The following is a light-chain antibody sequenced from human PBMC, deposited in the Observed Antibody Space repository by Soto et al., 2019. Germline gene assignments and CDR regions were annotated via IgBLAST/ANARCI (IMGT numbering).Light chain of an antibody. CDR1: QSVSSN. V-gene: IGKV3D-15*01. CDR3: QKYNNWPRK. Sequence: EIVMTQSPATLSVSPGERATLSCRASQSVSSNLAWYQQKPGQAPRLLIYGASSRATGTPDRFSGSGSGTDFTLTISRLEPEDFAVYYCQKYNNWPRKFGQGTKVDIK. J-gene: IGKJ1*01. CDR2: GAS.